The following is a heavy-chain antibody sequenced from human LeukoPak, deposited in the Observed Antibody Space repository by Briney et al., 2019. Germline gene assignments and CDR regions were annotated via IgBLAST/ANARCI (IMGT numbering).Heavy chain of an antibody. D-gene: IGHD5-12*01. CDR2: IGWNKDKI. V-gene: IGHV3-9*01. J-gene: IGHJ4*02. CDR3: AKAKRNSDYLFDY. Sequence: GGSLRLSCAASGFTFDDYVMHWVRQAPGKGLEWVSSIGWNKDKILYADSVKGRFTISRDKSRRSLFLQMNSLRAEDTAFYYCAKAKRNSDYLFDYWGQGTLVAVSS. CDR1: GFTFDDYV.